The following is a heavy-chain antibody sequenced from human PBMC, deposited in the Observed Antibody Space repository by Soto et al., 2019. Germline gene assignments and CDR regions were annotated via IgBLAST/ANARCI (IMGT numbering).Heavy chain of an antibody. J-gene: IGHJ6*02. CDR1: GFIFSRHG. CDR2: TSYDGSNT. Sequence: QGQLVESGGGVVQPGTSLRLSCAASGFIFSRHGMHWVRQAPGKGLEWVAFTSYDGSNTYYAGSVKGRFTISRDNPKNTLFLQMNSLRPNDTALYFCAKDRGSYDIWSGTQRYYAMDVWGQGATVTVSS. CDR3: AKDRGSYDIWSGTQRYYAMDV. D-gene: IGHD3-3*01. V-gene: IGHV3-30*18.